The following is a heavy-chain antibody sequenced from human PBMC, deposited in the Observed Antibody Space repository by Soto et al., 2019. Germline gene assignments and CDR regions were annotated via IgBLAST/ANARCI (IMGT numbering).Heavy chain of an antibody. J-gene: IGHJ5*01. CDR1: GFSFTNAW. Sequence: EVQLVESGGGLVKPGGSLRLSCAASGFSFTNAWMSWVRQAPGKGLEWVGRIKSKIDGGTTDFSAPVKGRFTISRNDSKDTLYLKMNSLKIEHTAVYYCTTEATQRFCDGGPCYTLQTKIHDSWGNGTLVTVSS. D-gene: IGHD2-15*01. V-gene: IGHV3-15*01. CDR2: IKSKIDGGTT. CDR3: TTEATQRFCDGGPCYTLQTKIHDS.